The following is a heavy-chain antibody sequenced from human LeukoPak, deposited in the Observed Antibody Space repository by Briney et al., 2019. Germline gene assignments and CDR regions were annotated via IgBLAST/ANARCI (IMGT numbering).Heavy chain of an antibody. J-gene: IGHJ4*02. CDR2: IYSGGST. D-gene: IGHD1-26*01. CDR1: GFTFSSYA. CDR3: ARLLGHYFDY. V-gene: IGHV3-66*02. Sequence: GRSLRLSCAAPGFTFSSYAMHWVRQAPGKGLEWVSVIYSGGSTYYADSVKGRFTISRDNSKNALYLQMNSLRVEDTAVYYCARLLGHYFDYWGQGTLVTVSS.